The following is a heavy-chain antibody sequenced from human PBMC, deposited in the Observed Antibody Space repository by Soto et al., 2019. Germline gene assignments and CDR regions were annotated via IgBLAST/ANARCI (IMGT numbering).Heavy chain of an antibody. CDR3: ARSPPYSSSWYIYFDY. Sequence: QVQLQESGPGLVKPSQTLSLTCTVSGGSISSGGYYWSWIRQHPGKGLEWIGYIYYSGSTYYNPSLKSRVTISVDTSNNQFSLKLSSVTAADTAVYYCARSPPYSSSWYIYFDYWGQGTLVTVSS. D-gene: IGHD6-13*01. V-gene: IGHV4-31*03. CDR2: IYYSGST. CDR1: GGSISSGGYY. J-gene: IGHJ4*02.